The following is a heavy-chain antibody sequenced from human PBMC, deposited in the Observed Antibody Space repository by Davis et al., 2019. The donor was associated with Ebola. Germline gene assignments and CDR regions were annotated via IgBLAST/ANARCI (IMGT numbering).Heavy chain of an antibody. CDR3: AKDVHNWGFDS. V-gene: IGHV3-53*01. Sequence: GGSLRLSCAASGFSVSKFYMAWVRLAPGKGLEGVSVIFADGTTHHADSVKGRFTLSTDTSKNPLFLQMNSLRAEDTAIYYCAKDVHNWGFDSWGQGTLVTVSS. D-gene: IGHD7-27*01. J-gene: IGHJ4*02. CDR1: GFSVSKFY. CDR2: IFADGTT.